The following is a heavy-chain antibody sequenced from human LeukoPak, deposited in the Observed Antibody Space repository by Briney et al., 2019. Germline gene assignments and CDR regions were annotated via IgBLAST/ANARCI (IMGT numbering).Heavy chain of an antibody. CDR2: ISAYNGNT. CDR3: ARVFVVRGVHFDY. J-gene: IGHJ4*02. V-gene: IGHV1-18*01. D-gene: IGHD3-10*01. CDR1: GYTFTSYG. Sequence: ASVKVSCKASGYTFTSYGISWVRQAPGQGLEWMGWISAYNGNTNYAQKLQGRVTITRDTSASTAYMELSSLRSEDTAVYYCARVFVVRGVHFDYWGQGTLVTVSS.